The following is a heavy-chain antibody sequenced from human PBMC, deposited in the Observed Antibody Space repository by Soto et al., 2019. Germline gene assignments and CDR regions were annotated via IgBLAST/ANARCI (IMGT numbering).Heavy chain of an antibody. CDR3: ASAATYYYDSSGYFQH. Sequence: SETLSLTCTVSGGSISSYYWSWIRQPPGKGLEWIGYIYYSGSTNYNPSLKSRVTISVDTSKNQFSLKLSSVTAADTAVYYCASAATYYYDSSGYFQHWGQGTLVTLL. V-gene: IGHV4-59*01. CDR1: GGSISSYY. CDR2: IYYSGST. D-gene: IGHD3-22*01. J-gene: IGHJ1*01.